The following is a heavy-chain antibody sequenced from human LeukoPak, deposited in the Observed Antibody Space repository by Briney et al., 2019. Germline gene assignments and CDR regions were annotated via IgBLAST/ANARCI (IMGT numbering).Heavy chain of an antibody. D-gene: IGHD1-26*01. CDR3: ARRGWELNWFDP. CDR2: IYYTGST. CDR1: GGSISSYY. Sequence: SETLSLTCTVSGGSISSYYWSWIRQPPGNGLEWIGNIYYTGSTNYNPSLKSRVTISVDTSKNQFSLKLSSVTAADTAVYYCARRGWELNWFDPWGQGTLVTVSS. V-gene: IGHV4-59*08. J-gene: IGHJ5*02.